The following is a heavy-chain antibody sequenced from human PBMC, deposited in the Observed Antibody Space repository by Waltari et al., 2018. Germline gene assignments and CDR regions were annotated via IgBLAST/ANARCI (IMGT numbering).Heavy chain of an antibody. Sequence: QVQLQQWGAGLLKPSETLSLTCAVDGGSFSGYYWSWLRQPPGKGLEWIGEINHSGSTNYNPSLKSRVTISVDTSKNQFSLKLSSVTAADTAVYYCASRTQYDFWSGYFPRFDYWGQGTLVTVSS. J-gene: IGHJ4*02. CDR3: ASRTQYDFWSGYFPRFDY. D-gene: IGHD3-3*01. CDR2: INHSGST. CDR1: GGSFSGYY. V-gene: IGHV4-34*01.